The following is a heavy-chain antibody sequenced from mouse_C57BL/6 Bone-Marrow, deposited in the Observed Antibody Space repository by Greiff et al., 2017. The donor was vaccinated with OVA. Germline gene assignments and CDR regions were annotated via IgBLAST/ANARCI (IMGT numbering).Heavy chain of an antibody. CDR3: ARESFLYAMDY. J-gene: IGHJ4*01. Sequence: EVKLVESGAELVKPGASVKLSCTASGFNIKDYYMHWVKQRTEQGLEWIGRIDPEDGETKYDPKFQGKATITADTSSNTAYLQLSGLTSEDTDVYYCARESFLYAMDYWGQGTSVTVSS. CDR2: IDPEDGET. CDR1: GFNIKDYY. V-gene: IGHV14-2*01. D-gene: IGHD6-2*01.